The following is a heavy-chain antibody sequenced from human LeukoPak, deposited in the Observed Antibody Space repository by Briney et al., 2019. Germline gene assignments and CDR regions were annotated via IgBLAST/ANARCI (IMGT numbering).Heavy chain of an antibody. J-gene: IGHJ6*03. CDR2: IFSNDEK. V-gene: IGHV2-26*01. Sequence: FGPVLVKPTETLTLTCTVSGFSLSTARMGVSWIRQPPGKALEWLAHIFSNDEKSYSTSLKSRLTISKDTSKSQVVLTMTNMDPVDTATYYCARIGTVTTDYYYYMDVWGKGTTVTVSS. CDR1: GFSLSTARMG. CDR3: ARIGTVTTDYYYYMDV. D-gene: IGHD4-17*01.